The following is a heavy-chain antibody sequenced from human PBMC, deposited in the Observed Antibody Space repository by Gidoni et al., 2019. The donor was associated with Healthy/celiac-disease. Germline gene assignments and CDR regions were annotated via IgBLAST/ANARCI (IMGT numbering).Heavy chain of an antibody. CDR3: ARSYYDFWSGPYNWFDP. CDR1: GFTFSDHY. J-gene: IGHJ5*02. CDR2: ISSSSSYT. D-gene: IGHD3-3*01. V-gene: IGHV3-11*06. Sequence: QVQLVESGGGLVKPGGSLRLSCAASGFTFSDHYMSWIRQSPGKGLEWVSYISSSSSYTNYADSVKGRFTISRDNAKNSLYLQMNSLRAEDTAVYYWARSYYDFWSGPYNWFDPWGQGTLVTVSS.